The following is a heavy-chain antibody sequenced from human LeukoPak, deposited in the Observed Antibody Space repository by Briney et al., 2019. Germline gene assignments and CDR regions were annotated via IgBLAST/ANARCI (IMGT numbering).Heavy chain of an antibody. D-gene: IGHD3-22*01. CDR3: ARGRVVVRVGYYMDV. CDR1: GYTFTSYD. Sequence: GASVKVSCKASGYTFTSYDINWVRQATGQGLEWMGWMNPNSGNTGYAQKFQGRVTITRNTSISTAYMELSSLRSEDTAVYYCARGRVVVRVGYYMDVWGKGTTVTVSS. CDR2: MNPNSGNT. J-gene: IGHJ6*03. V-gene: IGHV1-8*03.